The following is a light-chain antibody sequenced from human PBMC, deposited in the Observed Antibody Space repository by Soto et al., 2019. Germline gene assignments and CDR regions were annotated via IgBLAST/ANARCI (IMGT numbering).Light chain of an antibody. CDR1: RTIAYF. CDR2: AAS. Sequence: DIQMTQSPSSLSASIGDRVTITCRASRTIAYFLNWYQHKPGKAPELLIYAASTLESGVPSRFSGTGSETAFTLTISILQPEDFATYFCQQSYSFPPTFGQGTKLDVK. J-gene: IGKJ2*01. CDR3: QQSYSFPPT. V-gene: IGKV1-39*01.